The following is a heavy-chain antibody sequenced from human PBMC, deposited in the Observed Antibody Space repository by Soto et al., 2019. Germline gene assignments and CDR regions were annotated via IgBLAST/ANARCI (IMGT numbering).Heavy chain of an antibody. CDR1: GFTFDDYA. CDR3: AKGGNYYYYYMDV. D-gene: IGHD3-16*01. J-gene: IGHJ6*03. CDR2: ISGNSGSI. V-gene: IGHV3-9*01. Sequence: EVQLVESGGGLVQPGRSLRLSCAASGFTFDDYAMHWVRQAPGKGLEWVSGISGNSGSIGYAEYVKGRFTNSRDNAKNSLFLEMNRLRAEDTALYYCAKGGNYYYYYMDVWGKGTTVTVSS.